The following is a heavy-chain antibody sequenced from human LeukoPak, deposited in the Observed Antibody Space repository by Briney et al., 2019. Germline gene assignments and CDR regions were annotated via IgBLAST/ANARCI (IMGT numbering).Heavy chain of an antibody. Sequence: GGSLRLSCRVSGFTFISHAMSWVRQAPGKGLEWVSGISGSGATTYYAEPVKGRFTISRDNSKYTLYVQMNSLRAEDTAVYYCARANNSSWHNWGQGTLVTVSS. D-gene: IGHD6-13*01. CDR3: ARANNSSWHN. V-gene: IGHV3-23*01. CDR1: GFTFISHA. CDR2: ISGSGATT. J-gene: IGHJ4*02.